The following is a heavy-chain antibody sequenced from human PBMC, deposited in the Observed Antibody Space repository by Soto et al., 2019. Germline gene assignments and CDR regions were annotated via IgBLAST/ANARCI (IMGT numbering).Heavy chain of an antibody. CDR3: AREGVFSCYDY. CDR2: INPTGGST. D-gene: IGHD2-15*01. Sequence: ASVKVSCKASGYTFINYYIHGVRQAPGHGLEWMAIINPTGGSTNYAQKFQGRLTLTMDTSTSTVYMELSSLRAEDTAVYYCAREGVFSCYDYWGQGTLVTVSS. J-gene: IGHJ4*02. CDR1: GYTFINYY. V-gene: IGHV1-46*01.